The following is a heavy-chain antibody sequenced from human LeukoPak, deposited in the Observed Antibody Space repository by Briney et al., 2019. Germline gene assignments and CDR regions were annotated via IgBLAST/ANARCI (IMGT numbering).Heavy chain of an antibody. CDR3: AREKVRQSGMDV. CDR2: INPNSGGT. V-gene: IGHV1-2*06. CDR1: GYTFTGYY. Sequence: ASVKVSFTASGYTFTGYYMHWVRQAPGQGLEWMGRINPNSGGTNYAQKFQGRVTMTRDTSISTAYMELSRLRSDDTAVYYCAREKVRQSGMDVWGQGTTVTVSS. D-gene: IGHD2-2*01. J-gene: IGHJ6*02.